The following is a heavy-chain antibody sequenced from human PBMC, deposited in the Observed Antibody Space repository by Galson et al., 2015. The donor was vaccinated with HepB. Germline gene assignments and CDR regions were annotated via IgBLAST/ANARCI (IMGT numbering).Heavy chain of an antibody. CDR1: GFTLSTYN. J-gene: IGHJ3*02. Sequence: SLRLSCAASGFTLSTYNMNWVRQAPGKGLEWVSFIATGNTHMKYAESVKGRFTISRDDAKNSLYLQMSSLRAEDTAIYYCVRDLSTSRRAYDIWGQGTLVTVSS. D-gene: IGHD2-2*01. CDR2: IATGNTHM. V-gene: IGHV3-21*01. CDR3: VRDLSTSRRAYDI.